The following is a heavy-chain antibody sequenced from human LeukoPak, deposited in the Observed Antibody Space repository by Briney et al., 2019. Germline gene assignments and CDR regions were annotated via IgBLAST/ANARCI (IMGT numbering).Heavy chain of an antibody. J-gene: IGHJ3*02. CDR3: ARDKAPHPVDAFDI. CDR1: GFTFSSYW. Sequence: PGGSLRLSCAASGFTFSSYWMSWVRQAPGKGLEWVANIKQDGSEKYYVDSVKGRFTISRDNAKNSLYLQMNSLRAEDTAVYYCARDKAPHPVDAFDIWGQGTMVTVSS. V-gene: IGHV3-7*01. CDR2: IKQDGSEK.